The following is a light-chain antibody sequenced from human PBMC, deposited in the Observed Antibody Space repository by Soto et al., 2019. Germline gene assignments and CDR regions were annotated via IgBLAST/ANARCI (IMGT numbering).Light chain of an antibody. J-gene: IGKJ3*01. CDR1: QSISSY. CDR3: QQSYSTPFFP. Sequence: DIQMTQSPSSLSASVGDRVTITCRASQSISSYLNWYQQKPGKAPKLLIYAASSLQSGVPSRFSGSGSGTDFTLTISSLQPEDFATYYCQQSYSTPFFPFGPGTKVDIK. V-gene: IGKV1-39*01. CDR2: AAS.